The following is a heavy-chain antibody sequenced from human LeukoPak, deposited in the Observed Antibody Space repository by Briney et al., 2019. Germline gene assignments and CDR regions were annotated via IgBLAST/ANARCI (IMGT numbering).Heavy chain of an antibody. V-gene: IGHV1-3*01. CDR2: INAGNGKT. J-gene: IGHJ4*02. CDR1: GYSFSDYA. D-gene: IGHD5-12*01. Sequence: VSVKVSCKASGYSFSDYAIQWVRQAPGQRLEWMGWINAGNGKTKYSQNFQGRVTMTRDTSTSTVYMELSSLRSEDTAVYYCAREGSSGYDLWGQGTLVTVSS. CDR3: AREGSSGYDL.